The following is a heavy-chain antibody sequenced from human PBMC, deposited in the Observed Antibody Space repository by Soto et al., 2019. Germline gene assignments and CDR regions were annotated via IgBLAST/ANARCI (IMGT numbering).Heavy chain of an antibody. D-gene: IGHD1-1*01. J-gene: IGHJ5*02. CDR3: VRDGTKTLRDWFDP. Sequence: SETLSLTCTVSGASISGFYWSWIRKSAGKGLEWIGRIYAIGTTDYNPSLKSRVMMSVDTSKKQFSLKLRSVTAADTAVYYCVRDGTKTLRDWFDPWGQGISVTVSS. V-gene: IGHV4-4*07. CDR1: GASISGFY. CDR2: IYAIGTT.